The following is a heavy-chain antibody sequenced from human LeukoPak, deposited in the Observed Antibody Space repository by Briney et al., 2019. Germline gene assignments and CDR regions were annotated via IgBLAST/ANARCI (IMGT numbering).Heavy chain of an antibody. V-gene: IGHV4-34*01. CDR3: ARRYYDSSGYYPLDY. CDR2: INHSGST. CDR1: GGSFSGYY. J-gene: IGHJ4*02. D-gene: IGHD3-22*01. Sequence: SETLSLTCAVYGGSFSGYYWSWIRQPPGKGLEWIGEINHSGSTNYNPSLKSRVTISVDTSKNQFSLKLSSVTAADTAVYYCARRYYDSSGYYPLDYWGQGTLVTVSS.